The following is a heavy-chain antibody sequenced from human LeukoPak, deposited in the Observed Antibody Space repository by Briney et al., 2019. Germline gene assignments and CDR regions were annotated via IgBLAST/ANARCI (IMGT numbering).Heavy chain of an antibody. CDR3: AKRVAYSSGYYWDY. Sequence: GGSLRLSCAASGFTFSTYGMTWVRQAPGKRLEWVSAISGLDDNTYYADSVKGRFTISRDNSKNTVHLQMNSLRVEDTAVFYCAKRVAYSSGYYWDYWGQGTLVTVSS. J-gene: IGHJ4*02. V-gene: IGHV3-23*01. CDR2: ISGLDDNT. CDR1: GFTFSTYG. D-gene: IGHD6-19*01.